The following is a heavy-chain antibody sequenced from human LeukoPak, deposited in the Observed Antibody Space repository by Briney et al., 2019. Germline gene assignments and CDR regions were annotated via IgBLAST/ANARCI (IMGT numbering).Heavy chain of an antibody. D-gene: IGHD3-10*01. CDR2: ISGSGGST. CDR3: AKWPGHRGVITGGVSDY. Sequence: GGALRLSCAASGFIFSNYAMSWVRQAPGKGVEWVSAISGSGGSTYYADSVKGRFTISRDNSNNTLYLQINSLRAEDTAVYYCAKWPGHRGVITGGVSDYWGQGTLVTVSS. J-gene: IGHJ4*02. CDR1: GFIFSNYA. V-gene: IGHV3-23*01.